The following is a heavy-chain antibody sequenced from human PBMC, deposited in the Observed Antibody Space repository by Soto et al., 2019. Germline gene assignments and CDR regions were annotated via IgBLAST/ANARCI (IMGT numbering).Heavy chain of an antibody. CDR1: GFTFSSYA. Sequence: QVQLVESGGGVVQPGRSLRLSCAASGFTFSSYAMHWVRQAPGKGLEWVAVISYDGSNKYYADSVKGRFTISRDNSKNTLYLQMNSLRAADTAVYYCARESGYSYGSAFDPWGQGTLVTVSS. V-gene: IGHV3-30*14. CDR3: ARESGYSYGSAFDP. D-gene: IGHD5-18*01. J-gene: IGHJ5*02. CDR2: ISYDGSNK.